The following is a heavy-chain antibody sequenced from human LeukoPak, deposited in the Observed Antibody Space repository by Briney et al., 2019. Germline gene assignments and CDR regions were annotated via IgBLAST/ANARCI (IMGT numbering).Heavy chain of an antibody. D-gene: IGHD5-24*01. Sequence: GGSLRLFCAASGFTFSSYGVHWVRQAPGKGLEGVAFIRYCGTYKYYADSVKGRFTISRDNSKNTLFLQMNSLRAEDTAVYYCAKVTVQMATSGDYWGQGTLVTVSS. V-gene: IGHV3-30*02. J-gene: IGHJ4*02. CDR1: GFTFSSYG. CDR3: AKVTVQMATSGDY. CDR2: IRYCGTYK.